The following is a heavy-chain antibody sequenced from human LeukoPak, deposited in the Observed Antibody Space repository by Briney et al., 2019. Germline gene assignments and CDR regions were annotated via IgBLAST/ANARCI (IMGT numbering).Heavy chain of an antibody. J-gene: IGHJ6*02. CDR1: GFTFSNAW. V-gene: IGHV3-15*01. D-gene: IGHD3-9*01. CDR3: ASLNVLRYFDWSHGGMDV. Sequence: GGSLRLSCAASGFTFSNAWMSWVRQAPGKGLEWVGRIKSKTDGGTTDYAAPVKGRFTISRDDSKNTLYLQMNSLKTEDTAVYYCASLNVLRYFDWSHGGMDVWGQGTTVTVSS. CDR2: IKSKTDGGTT.